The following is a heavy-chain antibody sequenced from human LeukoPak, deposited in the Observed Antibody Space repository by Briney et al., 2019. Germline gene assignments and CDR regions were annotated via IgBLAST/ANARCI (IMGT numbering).Heavy chain of an antibody. CDR3: ARFITMVRGVIQRDFDY. CDR2: LYWNDDK. V-gene: IGHV2-5*01. Sequence: SGPTLVNPTQTLTLTCSFSGFSLRTSGVGVGWIRQPPGKVLEGLALLYWNDDKRYSQNLKSRLTITKDTSKNQVVLTMTNMDPVDTATYYCARFITMVRGVIQRDFDYWGQGNLVTVSS. D-gene: IGHD3-10*01. CDR1: GFSLRTSGVG. J-gene: IGHJ4*02.